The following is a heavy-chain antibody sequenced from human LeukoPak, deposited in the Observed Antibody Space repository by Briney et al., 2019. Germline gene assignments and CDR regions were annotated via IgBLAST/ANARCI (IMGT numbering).Heavy chain of an antibody. V-gene: IGHV3-23*01. CDR3: AKSNGYSYGRYYFDY. Sequence: TGGSLRLSCAASGFTFSSYAMGWVRQAPGKGLEWVSAITASGGNTYYADSVKGRFTISRDNSKNTLYLQVNSLRAEDTAVYYCAKSNGYSYGRYYFDYWGQGTLVTVSS. CDR1: GFTFSSYA. CDR2: ITASGGNT. D-gene: IGHD5-18*01. J-gene: IGHJ4*02.